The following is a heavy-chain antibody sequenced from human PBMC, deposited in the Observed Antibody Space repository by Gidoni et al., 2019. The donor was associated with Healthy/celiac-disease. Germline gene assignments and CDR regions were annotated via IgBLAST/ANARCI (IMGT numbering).Heavy chain of an antibody. CDR3: ARDTVKSDIVVVPAAHHYYYYGMDV. V-gene: IGHV3-20*02. CDR1: GFSFDDYG. CDR2: INWNGGST. Sequence: EVQLVESGGGVVRPGGSLRLYFAASGFSFDDYGMSWVRQAPGKGLEWVSGINWNGGSTGYADSVKGRFTISRDNAKNSLYLQMNSLRAEDTALYHCARDTVKSDIVVVPAAHHYYYYGMDVWGQGTTVTVSS. D-gene: IGHD2-2*01. J-gene: IGHJ6*02.